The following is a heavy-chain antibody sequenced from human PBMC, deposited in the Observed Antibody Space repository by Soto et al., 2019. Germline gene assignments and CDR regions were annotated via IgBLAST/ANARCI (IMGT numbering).Heavy chain of an antibody. J-gene: IGHJ4*02. D-gene: IGHD3-22*01. Sequence: PGGSLRLSCAASGFTFSSNWMHWVRQAPGKGLVWVSRINTDGSSTGYADSVKGRFTISRDNAKNTLYLQMNSLRAEDTAVYYCARADTFYYDSGGYLDYWGQGTLVTVSS. CDR2: INTDGSST. V-gene: IGHV3-74*01. CDR1: GFTFSSNW. CDR3: ARADTFYYDSGGYLDY.